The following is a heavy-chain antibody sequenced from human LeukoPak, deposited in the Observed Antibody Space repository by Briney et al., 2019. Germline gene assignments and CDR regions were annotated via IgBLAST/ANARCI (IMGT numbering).Heavy chain of an antibody. J-gene: IGHJ5*02. Sequence: SETLSLTCTVSGDSISNYYWNWIRQPPGKGLEWIGYIYFGGSTNYNPSLKSRVSMSVDTSKNQLSLKLNSVTAADTAVYYCARLKTNWFDPWGQGTLVTVSS. CDR3: ARLKTNWFDP. V-gene: IGHV4-59*01. CDR1: GDSISNYY. CDR2: IYFGGST.